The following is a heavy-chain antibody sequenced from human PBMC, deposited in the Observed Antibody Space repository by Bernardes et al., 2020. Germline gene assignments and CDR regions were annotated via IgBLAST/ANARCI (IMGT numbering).Heavy chain of an antibody. Sequence: ILSLPCPVYGWSFTGSYWSWIRQPPGKGLEWIGEINHSGSTNYNPSLKSRVTISVDTSKNQFSLKLSSVTAADTAVYYCARPKYSSSWYPEWGQGTLVTVSS. CDR1: GWSFTGSY. CDR2: INHSGST. V-gene: IGHV4-34*01. J-gene: IGHJ4*02. CDR3: ARPKYSSSWYPE. D-gene: IGHD6-13*01.